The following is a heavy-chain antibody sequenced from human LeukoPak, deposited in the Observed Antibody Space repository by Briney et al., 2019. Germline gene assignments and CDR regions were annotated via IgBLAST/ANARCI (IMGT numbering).Heavy chain of an antibody. CDR2: IYPGDSDT. CDR3: ARHYVVATIGSDWFDP. CDR1: GYSFTNYW. Sequence: GESLKISCKGSGYSFTNYWIGWVRQMPGKGLEWMGIIYPGDSDTRYSPSFQGQVTISADKSINTAYLQWSSLKASDTAMYYCARHYVVATIGSDWFDPWGQGTLVTVSS. V-gene: IGHV5-51*01. D-gene: IGHD5-12*01. J-gene: IGHJ5*02.